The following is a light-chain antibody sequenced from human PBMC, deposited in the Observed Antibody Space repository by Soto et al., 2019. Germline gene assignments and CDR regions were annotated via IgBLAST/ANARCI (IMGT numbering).Light chain of an antibody. V-gene: IGLV2-14*03. CDR1: SSDVGGYNF. J-gene: IGLJ1*01. CDR3: KSYTTRSTYV. Sequence: QSALTQPASVSGSPGQSVTISCTGTSSDVGGYNFVSWYQHHPGKAPKLMIYDVSNRPSGVSNLFSGSNSGNTASLTISVLQADDEADYYCKSYTTRSTYVFGTGTKVTVL. CDR2: DVS.